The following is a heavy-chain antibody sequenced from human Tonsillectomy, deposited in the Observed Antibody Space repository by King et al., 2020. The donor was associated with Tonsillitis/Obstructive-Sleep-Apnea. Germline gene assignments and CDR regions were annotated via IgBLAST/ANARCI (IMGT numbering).Heavy chain of an antibody. CDR3: ARAGGGGDFYYHYMDV. CDR2: ISSGSCHI. CDR1: GFSFSIYS. Sequence: VQLVESGGGLVKPGGSLRLSCAASGFSFSIYSMNWCRHAPGSGLEWVASISSGSCHIYDADSVKGRLTISRDNAKKSLYLQINSLRVDDTAVYYCARAGGGGDFYYHYMDVWGKGTTVTVSS. V-gene: IGHV3-21*01. D-gene: IGHD3-16*01. J-gene: IGHJ6*03.